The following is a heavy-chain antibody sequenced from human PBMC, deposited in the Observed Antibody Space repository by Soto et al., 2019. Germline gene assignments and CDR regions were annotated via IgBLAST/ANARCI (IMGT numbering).Heavy chain of an antibody. CDR1: GFTFSSYA. J-gene: IGHJ4*02. CDR2: ISYDGSNK. Sequence: GGSLRLSCAASGFTFSSYAMHWVRQAPGKGLEWVAVISYDGSNKYYADSVKGRFTISRDNSKDTLYLQMNSLRAEDTAVYYCARENSGETYFDYWGQGNLVTVS. V-gene: IGHV3-30-3*01. CDR3: ARENSGETYFDY. D-gene: IGHD1-7*01.